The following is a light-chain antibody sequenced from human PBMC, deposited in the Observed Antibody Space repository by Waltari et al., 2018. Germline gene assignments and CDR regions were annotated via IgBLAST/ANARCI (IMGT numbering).Light chain of an antibody. Sequence: QSALTQPASVSGSPGQSITISCTGTSSDVGRYNLVSWYQQHPGKAPKIISYEGYKRASGVSNRFSGSKSGYTCYLRSFGVQAEDEADYYCCSYANNRPRVFGGGTKLTVL. J-gene: IGLJ3*02. V-gene: IGLV2-23*01. CDR3: CSYANNRPRV. CDR1: SSDVGRYNL. CDR2: EGY.